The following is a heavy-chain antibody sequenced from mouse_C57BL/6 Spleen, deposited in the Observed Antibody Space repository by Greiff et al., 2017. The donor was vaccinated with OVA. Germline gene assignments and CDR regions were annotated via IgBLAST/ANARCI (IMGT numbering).Heavy chain of an antibody. CDR2: IYPGSGST. CDR1: GYTFTSYW. J-gene: IGHJ2*01. Sequence: QVQLQQPGAELVTPGASVTMSCTASGYTFTSYWITWVKQRPGQGLEWIGDIYPGSGSTNYNEKFKSKATLTVDTSSSTAYMQLSSLTSEDSAVYYCASDYYGSSYYFDYWGQGTTLTVSS. CDR3: ASDYYGSSYYFDY. V-gene: IGHV1-55*01. D-gene: IGHD1-1*01.